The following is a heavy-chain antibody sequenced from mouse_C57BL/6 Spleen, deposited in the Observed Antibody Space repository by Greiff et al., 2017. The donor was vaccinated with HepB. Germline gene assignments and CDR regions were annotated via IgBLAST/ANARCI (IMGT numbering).Heavy chain of an antibody. V-gene: IGHV5-17*01. CDR1: GFTFSDYG. Sequence: EVKLMESGGGLVKPGGSLKLSCAASGFTFSDYGMHWVRQAPEKGLEWVAYISSGSSTIYYADTVKGRFTISRDNAKNTLFLQMTSLRSEDTAMYYCARRITTVVATNWYFDYWGQGTTLTVSS. CDR3: ARRITTVVATNWYFDY. CDR2: ISSGSSTI. J-gene: IGHJ2*01. D-gene: IGHD1-1*01.